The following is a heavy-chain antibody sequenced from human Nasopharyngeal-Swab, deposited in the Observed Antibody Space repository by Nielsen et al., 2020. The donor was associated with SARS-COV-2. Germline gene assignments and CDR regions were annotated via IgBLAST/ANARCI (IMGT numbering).Heavy chain of an antibody. CDR1: GSSSTSYW. V-gene: IGHV5-51*01. CDR2: IYPLDSHT. J-gene: IGHJ6*02. Sequence: GGSLRLSCQRSGSSSTSYWIAWVRPLPGKVLEWMGTIYPLDSHTRYSPSFQGQVTISADKSISTAYLQWSSLKASDTAMYYCVRPEGVATTFKYYIQNGMDVWGQGTMVTVPS. D-gene: IGHD5-12*01. CDR3: VRPEGVATTFKYYIQNGMDV.